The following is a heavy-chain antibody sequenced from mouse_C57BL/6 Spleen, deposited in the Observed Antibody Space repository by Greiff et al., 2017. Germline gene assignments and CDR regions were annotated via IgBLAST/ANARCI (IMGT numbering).Heavy chain of an antibody. V-gene: IGHV1-15*01. CDR2: IDPETGGT. CDR3: AIYTTVVDDAMDY. CDR1: GYTFTDYE. D-gene: IGHD1-1*01. Sequence: QVQLQQSGAELVRPGASVTLSCKASGYTFTDYEMHWVKQTPVHGLEWIGAIDPETGGTAYNQKFKGKAILTADKSSSTAYMELRSLTSEDSAVYYCAIYTTVVDDAMDYWGQGTSVTVSS. J-gene: IGHJ4*01.